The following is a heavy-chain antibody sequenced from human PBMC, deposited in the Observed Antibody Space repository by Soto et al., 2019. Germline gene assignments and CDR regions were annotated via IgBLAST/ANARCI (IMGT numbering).Heavy chain of an antibody. J-gene: IGHJ3*02. CDR3: ARFPYCSGGSCSEDAFDI. V-gene: IGHV4-34*01. CDR2: INHSGST. Sequence: ETLSLTCAVYGGSFSGYYWSWIRQPPGKGLEWIGEINHSGSTNYNPSLKSRVTISVDTSKNQFSLKLSSVTAADTAVYYCARFPYCSGGSCSEDAFDIWGQGTMVTVSS. D-gene: IGHD2-15*01. CDR1: GGSFSGYY.